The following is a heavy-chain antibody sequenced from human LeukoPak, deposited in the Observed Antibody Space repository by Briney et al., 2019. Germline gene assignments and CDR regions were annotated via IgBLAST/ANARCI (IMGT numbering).Heavy chain of an antibody. CDR1: GYTFTGYY. Sequence: ASVKVSCKASGYTFTGYYMHWVRQAPGQGLEWMGWINPNSGGTNYAQKFQGRVTMTRDTSISTAYMELSRLRSDDTAVYYCARDPYNWSGLAYFDYWGQGTLVTVSS. V-gene: IGHV1-2*02. CDR3: ARDPYNWSGLAYFDY. CDR2: INPNSGGT. D-gene: IGHD1-20*01. J-gene: IGHJ4*02.